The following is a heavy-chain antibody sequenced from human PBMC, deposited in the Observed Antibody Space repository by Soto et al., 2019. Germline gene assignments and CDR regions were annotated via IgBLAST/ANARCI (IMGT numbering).Heavy chain of an antibody. Sequence: GGSLRLSCAASGFTFSSYAMHWVRQAPGKGLEWVAVISYDGSNKYYADSVKGRFTISRDNSKNTLYLQMNSLRAEDTAVYYCARDGIAVAGTLWPCDYWGQGTLVTVSS. CDR3: ARDGIAVAGTLWPCDY. D-gene: IGHD6-19*01. V-gene: IGHV3-30-3*01. CDR1: GFTFSSYA. CDR2: ISYDGSNK. J-gene: IGHJ4*02.